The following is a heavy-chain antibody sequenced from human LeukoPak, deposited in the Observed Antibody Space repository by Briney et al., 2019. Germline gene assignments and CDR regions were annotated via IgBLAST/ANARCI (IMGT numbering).Heavy chain of an antibody. CDR3: TSNYYGSGSYSDY. D-gene: IGHD3-10*01. CDR2: IRSKANGYAT. V-gene: IGHV3-73*01. Sequence: PGGSLRLSCAASGFTFSGSAMHWVRQASGKGLEWVGRIRSKANGYATAYAASVKGRLTISRDDSKNTAYLQMNSLKTEDTAVYYCTSNYYGSGSYSDYWGQGTLVTVSS. J-gene: IGHJ4*02. CDR1: GFTFSGSA.